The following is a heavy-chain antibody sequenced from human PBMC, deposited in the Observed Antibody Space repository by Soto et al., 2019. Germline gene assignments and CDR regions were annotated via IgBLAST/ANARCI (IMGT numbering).Heavy chain of an antibody. CDR3: TTDSLFTGQLVRMDN. D-gene: IGHD3-9*01. J-gene: IGHJ1*01. Sequence: EVQLVESGGGLVNPGGSLRLSCAASGFIFSDAWINWVRQAPGKGLEWVGRIKSKTDGGKTDFAAPVKGRFGISRDDSRDVVYMEMYSLKTADTAVYFCTTDSLFTGQLVRMDNWGHGTLVTVSS. CDR2: IKSKTDGGKT. CDR1: GFIFSDAW. V-gene: IGHV3-15*07.